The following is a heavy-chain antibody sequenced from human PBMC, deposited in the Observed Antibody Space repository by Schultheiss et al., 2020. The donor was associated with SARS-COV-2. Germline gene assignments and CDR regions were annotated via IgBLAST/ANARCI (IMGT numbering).Heavy chain of an antibody. CDR3: ARPYYYDSSGYYYGGDDAFDI. CDR2: IYHSGST. Sequence: SETLSLTCAVYGGSFSGYYWSWIRQPAGKGLEWIGSIYHSGSTYYNPSLKSRVTISVDTSKNQFSLKLSSVTAADTAVYYCARPYYYDSSGYYYGGDDAFDIWGQGTMVTVSS. D-gene: IGHD3-22*01. J-gene: IGHJ3*02. CDR1: GGSFSGYY. V-gene: IGHV4-34*01.